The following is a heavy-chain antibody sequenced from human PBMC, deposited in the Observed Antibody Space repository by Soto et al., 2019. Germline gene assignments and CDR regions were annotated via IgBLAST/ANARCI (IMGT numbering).Heavy chain of an antibody. D-gene: IGHD5-18*01. Sequence: SETLSLTCTVSGGSISSEGYYWSWFRQLPGKGLEWIGDIYYSGTTYHNPSLRSRLTISGDASKNQFSLKLSSVTDADTALYYCARGRGYSYGPYYFDYWGQGTLVTVSS. CDR2: IYYSGTT. CDR1: GGSISSEGYY. J-gene: IGHJ4*02. CDR3: ARGRGYSYGPYYFDY. V-gene: IGHV4-31*03.